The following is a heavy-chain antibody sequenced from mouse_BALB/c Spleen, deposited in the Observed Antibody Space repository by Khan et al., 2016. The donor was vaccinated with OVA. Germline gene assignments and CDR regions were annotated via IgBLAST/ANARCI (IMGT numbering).Heavy chain of an antibody. Sequence: QVQLKQSGPGLVAPSQSLSITCTVSGFSLTGYGVNWVRQPPGKGLEWLGMIWGDGSTDYNSALKSRLSISKDNSKSQVFLKMNSLQTDETARYYWARAYYANYREAMDYWGQGTSVTVSS. CDR3: ARAYYANYREAMDY. J-gene: IGHJ4*01. V-gene: IGHV2-6-7*01. CDR2: IWGDGST. D-gene: IGHD2-10*01. CDR1: GFSLTGYG.